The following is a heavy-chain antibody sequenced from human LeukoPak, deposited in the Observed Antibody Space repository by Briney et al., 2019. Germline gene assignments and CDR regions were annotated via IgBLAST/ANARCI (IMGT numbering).Heavy chain of an antibody. D-gene: IGHD3-22*01. CDR2: IYPGDSDT. V-gene: IGHV5-51*01. CDR3: ARHGYYDSSGYYDYYYYYGMDV. J-gene: IGHJ6*02. CDR1: GYSFTSYW. Sequence: GESLKISCKGSGYSFTSYWIGWVRQMPGKGLEWMGIIYPGDSDTRYSPSFQGQVTISADKSISTAYLQWSSLKASDIAMYYCARHGYYDSSGYYDYYYYYGMDVWGQGTTVTVSS.